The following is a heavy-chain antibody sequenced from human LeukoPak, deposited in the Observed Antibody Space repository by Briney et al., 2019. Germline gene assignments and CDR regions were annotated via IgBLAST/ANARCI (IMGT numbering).Heavy chain of an antibody. CDR1: GFTFSSYW. V-gene: IGHV3-7*01. J-gene: IGHJ3*02. CDR2: IKQDGSEK. D-gene: IGHD3-3*01. Sequence: GGSLRLSCAASGFTFSSYWMSWVRQAPGKGLEWVANIKQDGSEKYYVDSVKGRFTISRDNARNSLYLQMNSLRAEDTAVYYCARDQYDFWSGYRDAFDIWGQGTMVTVSS. CDR3: ARDQYDFWSGYRDAFDI.